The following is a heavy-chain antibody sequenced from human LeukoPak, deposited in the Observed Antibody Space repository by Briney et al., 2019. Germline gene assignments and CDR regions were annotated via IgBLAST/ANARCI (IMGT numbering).Heavy chain of an antibody. J-gene: IGHJ4*02. V-gene: IGHV3-23*01. Sequence: PGGSPRLSCAASGFTFSSYAMSWVRQAPGKGLEWVSAISGGGGSTYYADSVKGRFTISRDNSKNTLYLQMNSLRAEDTAVYYCAKQAGRGYDSLFDYWGQGTLVTVSS. CDR3: AKQAGRGYDSLFDY. CDR1: GFTFSSYA. CDR2: ISGGGGST. D-gene: IGHD5-12*01.